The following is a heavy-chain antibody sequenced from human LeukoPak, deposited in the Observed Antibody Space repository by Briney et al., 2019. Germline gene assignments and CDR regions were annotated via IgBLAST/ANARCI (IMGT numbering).Heavy chain of an antibody. CDR1: GGSISSSNYY. D-gene: IGHD2-8*02. CDR2: IFYSGNT. CDR3: ARHNGGVPGATAWFDP. V-gene: IGHV4-39*01. J-gene: IGHJ5*02. Sequence: PSETLSLTCTVSGGSISSSNYYWGWLRHPPGKGLEWIGSIFYSGNTYYNPSLKSRVTISVDTSKNQFSLKLRSVIAADTALYYCARHNGGVPGATAWFDPWGQGTLVTVSS.